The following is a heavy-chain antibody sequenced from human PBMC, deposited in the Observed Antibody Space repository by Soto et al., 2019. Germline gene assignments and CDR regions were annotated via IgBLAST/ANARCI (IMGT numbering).Heavy chain of an antibody. CDR1: GVSFSSYA. D-gene: IGHD6-19*01. J-gene: IGHJ6*02. CDR3: AKALPRYSSGWYDAGDDSYYYYGMDV. Sequence: QXLAGAASGVSFSSYAMSWVLQAPGKGLEWVSAISGSGGSTYYADSVKGRFTISRDNSKNTLYLQMNSLRAEDTAVYYCAKALPRYSSGWYDAGDDSYYYYGMDVWGQGTTVTVSS. CDR2: ISGSGGST. V-gene: IGHV3-23*01.